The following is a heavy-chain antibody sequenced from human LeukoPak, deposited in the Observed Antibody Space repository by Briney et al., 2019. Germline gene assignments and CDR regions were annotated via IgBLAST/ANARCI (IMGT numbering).Heavy chain of an antibody. Sequence: GASVKVSCKASGYTFTSYDINWVRQATGQGLEWMGWMNPNSGNTGYAQKFQGRVTMTRNTSISTAYMELSSLRSEDTAVYYCARVPSGITIFGVVPSRKNWFDPWGQGTLVTVSS. CDR3: ARVPSGITIFGVVPSRKNWFDP. V-gene: IGHV1-8*01. J-gene: IGHJ5*02. D-gene: IGHD3-3*01. CDR1: GYTFTSYD. CDR2: MNPNSGNT.